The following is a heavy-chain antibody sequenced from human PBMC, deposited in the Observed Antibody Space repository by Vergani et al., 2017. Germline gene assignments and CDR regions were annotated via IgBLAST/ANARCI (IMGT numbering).Heavy chain of an antibody. V-gene: IGHV4-34*01. CDR2: INHSGST. CDR1: GGSFSGYY. CDR3: ARGRFGYCSSTSCSRGWFDP. Sequence: QVQLQQWGAGLLKPSETLSLTCAVYGGSFSGYYWSWIRQPPGKGLEWIGEINHSGSTNYNPSLKSRVTISVDTSKNQFSLKLSSGTAADTAVYYCARGRFGYCSSTSCSRGWFDPWGQGTLVTVSS. D-gene: IGHD2-2*03. J-gene: IGHJ5*02.